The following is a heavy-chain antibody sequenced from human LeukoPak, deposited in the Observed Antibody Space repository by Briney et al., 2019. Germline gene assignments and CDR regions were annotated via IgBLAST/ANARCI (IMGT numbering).Heavy chain of an antibody. CDR2: ISGSGGST. CDR3: AKDSGYYSAPMDV. J-gene: IGHJ6*03. Sequence: GGSLRLSCAASGFTFSSYGMSWVRQAPGKGLEWVSAISGSGGSTYYADSVKGRFTISRDNSKNTLYLQMNSLRAEDTAVYYCAKDSGYYSAPMDVWGKGTTVTISS. V-gene: IGHV3-23*01. CDR1: GFTFSSYG. D-gene: IGHD3-10*01.